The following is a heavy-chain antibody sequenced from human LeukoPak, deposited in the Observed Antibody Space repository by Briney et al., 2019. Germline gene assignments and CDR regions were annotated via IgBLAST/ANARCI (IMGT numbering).Heavy chain of an antibody. CDR3: ASMEWDPVTSEKGVDY. Sequence: ASVKLSCTASGATFSSYAFSWVRQAPGPRLEWMGRIIPILGIANHAQKFQGRVTITADKSTSTAYMELSSLRSEHTAVYYCASMEWDPVTSEKGVDYWGQGTLVTVSS. J-gene: IGHJ4*02. CDR1: GATFSSYA. D-gene: IGHD3-3*01. V-gene: IGHV1-69*04. CDR2: IIPILGIA.